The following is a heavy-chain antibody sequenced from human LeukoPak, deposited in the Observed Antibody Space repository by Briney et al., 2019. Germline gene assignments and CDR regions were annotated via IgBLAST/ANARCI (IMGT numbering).Heavy chain of an antibody. V-gene: IGHV4-30-4*08. J-gene: IGHJ4*02. CDR1: GGSISSGDYY. CDR2: IYYSGST. D-gene: IGHD6-13*01. Sequence: SETLSLTCTVSGGSISSGDYYWSWIRQPPGKGLEWIGYIYYSGSTYYNPSLKSRVTISVDTSKNQFSLKLSSVTAADTAVYYCARALAGSWPLFDYWGQGTLVTVSS. CDR3: ARALAGSWPLFDY.